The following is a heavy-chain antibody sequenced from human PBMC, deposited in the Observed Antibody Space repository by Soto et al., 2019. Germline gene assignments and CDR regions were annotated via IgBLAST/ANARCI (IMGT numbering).Heavy chain of an antibody. J-gene: IGHJ6*02. V-gene: IGHV4-31*03. CDR3: ARELRFGEDYYGMDV. CDR1: GGSISSGGYY. CDR2: IYYSGST. D-gene: IGHD3-10*01. Sequence: QVQLQESGPGLVKPSQTLSLTCTVSGGSISSGGYYWSWIRQHPGNGLEWIGYIYYSGSTYYNPSLMSRVTISVVTSKNQFSLKLSSVTAADTAVYYCARELRFGEDYYGMDVWGQGTTVTVSS.